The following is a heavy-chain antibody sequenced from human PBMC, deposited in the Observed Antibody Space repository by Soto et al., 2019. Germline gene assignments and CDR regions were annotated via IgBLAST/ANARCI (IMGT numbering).Heavy chain of an antibody. CDR3: AREGAAPYYYYGMDV. J-gene: IGHJ6*02. V-gene: IGHV1-18*01. CDR1: GYTFTRSG. Sequence: QVQLVQSGAEVKKPGASVKVSCKASGYTFTRSGISWVRQAPGQGPEWMGWISSYNGDTNYAQTFQGRVTMTTDTSTSTAYMELRSLRSDDTAVYYCAREGAAPYYYYGMDVWGQGTPVTVSS. D-gene: IGHD6-25*01. CDR2: ISSYNGDT.